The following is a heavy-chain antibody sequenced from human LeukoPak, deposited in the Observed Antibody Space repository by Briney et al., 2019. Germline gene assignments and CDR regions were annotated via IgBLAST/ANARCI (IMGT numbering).Heavy chain of an antibody. CDR2: IYYSGST. Sequence: SETLSLTCTVSGGSISSYYWSWIRQPPGKGLEWIGYIYYSGSTNYNPSLKSRIAISVDTSKNQFSLKLSSVTAADTAVYYCARANNQVPIDYWGQGTLVTVSS. CDR3: ARANNQVPIDY. J-gene: IGHJ4*02. CDR1: GGSISSYY. D-gene: IGHD2-2*01. V-gene: IGHV4-59*12.